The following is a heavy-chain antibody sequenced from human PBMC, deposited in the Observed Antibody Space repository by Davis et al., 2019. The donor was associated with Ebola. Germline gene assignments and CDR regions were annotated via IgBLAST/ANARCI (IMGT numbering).Heavy chain of an antibody. Sequence: ASVKVSCKASGYTFTSHGITWVRQAPGQGLEWMGWINPHNGNTNYAQHVQGRVTMTTDTSTSTAYMEVGSLRAEDTAVYYCAREKLGTVDYWGQGTLVTVSS. D-gene: IGHD7-27*01. CDR3: AREKLGTVDY. CDR2: INPHNGNT. J-gene: IGHJ4*02. CDR1: GYTFTSHG. V-gene: IGHV1-18*04.